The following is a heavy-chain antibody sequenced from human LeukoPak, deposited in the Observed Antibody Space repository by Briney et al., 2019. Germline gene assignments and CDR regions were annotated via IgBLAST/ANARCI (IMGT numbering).Heavy chain of an antibody. Sequence: ASVKVSCKASGNTFTGYYMHWVRQAPGQGLEWMGWINPNSGGTNYAQKFQGRVTMTRDTSISTAYMELSRLRSDDTAVYYCARKGELLPWSTFDYWGQGTLVTVSS. CDR3: ARKGELLPWSTFDY. J-gene: IGHJ4*02. CDR1: GNTFTGYY. V-gene: IGHV1-2*02. CDR2: INPNSGGT. D-gene: IGHD1-26*01.